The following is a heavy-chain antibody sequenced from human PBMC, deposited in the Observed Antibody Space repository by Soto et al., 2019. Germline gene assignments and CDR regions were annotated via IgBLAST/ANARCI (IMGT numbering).Heavy chain of an antibody. J-gene: IGHJ4*02. Sequence: QVQLVESGGGVVQPGRSLRLSCAASGFTFSSYGMHWVRQAPGKGLEWVAVIWYDGSNKYYADSVKGRFTISRDNSKNTLYLQMNSLRAEDTAVYYCARVPIRAARSPFLDYWGQGTLVTVSS. CDR2: IWYDGSNK. CDR3: ARVPIRAARSPFLDY. D-gene: IGHD6-6*01. CDR1: GFTFSSYG. V-gene: IGHV3-33*01.